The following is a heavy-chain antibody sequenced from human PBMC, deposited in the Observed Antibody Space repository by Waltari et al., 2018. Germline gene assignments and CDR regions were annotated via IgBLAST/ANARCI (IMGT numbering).Heavy chain of an antibody. V-gene: IGHV4-61*09. D-gene: IGHD6-13*01. Sequence: QVQLQESGPGLVKPSQTLSLTCTVSGGSISSGSYYWSWIRQPAGKGLEWIGYIYTSGSTNYNPSLKSRVTISVDTSKHQFSLKLSSVTAADTAVYYCARTAAAKGGWFDPWGQGTLVTVSS. J-gene: IGHJ5*02. CDR3: ARTAAAKGGWFDP. CDR2: IYTSGST. CDR1: GGSISSGSYY.